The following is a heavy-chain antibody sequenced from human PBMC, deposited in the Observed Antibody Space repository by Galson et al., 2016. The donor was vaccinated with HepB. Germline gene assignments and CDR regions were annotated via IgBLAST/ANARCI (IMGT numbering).Heavy chain of an antibody. CDR1: GFTFSSYS. Sequence: SLRLSCAASGFTFSSYSMNWVRQAPGKGLEWVSSISSSSSYINYADSVKGRFTISRDNAKNSLYLQMNSLRAEDTAVYYCARLYTISWYVHKYYYYYYMDVWGKGTPVTVSS. CDR2: ISSSSSYI. CDR3: ARLYTISWYVHKYYYYYYMDV. D-gene: IGHD6-13*01. V-gene: IGHV3-21*06. J-gene: IGHJ6*03.